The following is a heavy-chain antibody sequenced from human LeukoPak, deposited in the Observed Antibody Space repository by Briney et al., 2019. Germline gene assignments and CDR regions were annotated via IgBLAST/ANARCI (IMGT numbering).Heavy chain of an antibody. CDR1: GYTFSSFG. V-gene: IGHV1-18*01. J-gene: IGHJ4*02. D-gene: IGHD3-9*01. CDR3: ARVGRHFDWLFSH. CDR2: ISAKNGNT. Sequence: GASVTVSCKASGYTFSSFGVTWVRQAPGQGLEWMGWISAKNGNTSYAEKFQGRVTMTTDTSTSTAYMELTSLRSDDTAVFYCARVGRHFDWLFSHWGQGTLVTVSS.